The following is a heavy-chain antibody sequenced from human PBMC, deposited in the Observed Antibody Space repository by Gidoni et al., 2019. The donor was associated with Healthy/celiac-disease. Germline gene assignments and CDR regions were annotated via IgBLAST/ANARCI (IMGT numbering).Heavy chain of an antibody. D-gene: IGHD4-17*01. Sequence: QLQLQESGPGLVKPSETLSLTCTVSGGSISSSSYYWGWISPHPGKVLEWIGSIYYSGCNYYNPSLKSRVTISVDTSKNQFSLKLSSVTAADTAVYYCARRSYGDYSRTYYYGMDVWGQVTTVTVSS. V-gene: IGHV4-39*01. CDR2: IYYSGCN. CDR3: ARRSYGDYSRTYYYGMDV. CDR1: GGSISSSSYY. J-gene: IGHJ6*02.